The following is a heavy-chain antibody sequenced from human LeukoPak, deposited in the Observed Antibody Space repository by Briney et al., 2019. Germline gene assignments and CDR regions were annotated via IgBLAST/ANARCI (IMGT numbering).Heavy chain of an antibody. CDR2: IYYSGST. Sequence: SETLSLTCTVSGGSISSSSYYWGWIRQPPGKGLEWIGSIYYSGSTYYNPSLKSRVTISVDTYKNQFSLKLSSVTAADTAVYYCARHSIGATTDFDYWGQGTLVTVSS. J-gene: IGHJ4*02. CDR1: GGSISSSSYY. V-gene: IGHV4-39*01. D-gene: IGHD1-26*01. CDR3: ARHSIGATTDFDY.